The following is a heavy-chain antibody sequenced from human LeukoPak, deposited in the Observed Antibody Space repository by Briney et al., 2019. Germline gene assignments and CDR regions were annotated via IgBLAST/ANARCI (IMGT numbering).Heavy chain of an antibody. Sequence: SETLSLTCTVSGDSISSYYWSWIRQPAGKGLEWIGRIYTSGSTNYNPSLKSRVTMSVDTSKNQFSLKLSSVTAADTAVYYCARERYSSGWSSIYYYYYMDVWGKGTTVTISS. V-gene: IGHV4-4*07. J-gene: IGHJ6*03. D-gene: IGHD6-19*01. CDR1: GDSISSYY. CDR2: IYTSGST. CDR3: ARERYSSGWSSIYYYYYMDV.